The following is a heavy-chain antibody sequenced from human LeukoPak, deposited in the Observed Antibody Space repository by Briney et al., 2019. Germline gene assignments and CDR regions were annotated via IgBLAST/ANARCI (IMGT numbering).Heavy chain of an antibody. CDR2: FYYSGST. J-gene: IGHJ5*02. D-gene: IGHD3-22*01. CDR1: GGSISTYY. Sequence: KSSETLSLTCTVSGGSISTYYWSWIRQPPGKGLEWIGYFYYSGSTNYNPSLKSRVTISVDTSKNQFSLKLSSVTAADTAVYYCARLSLTYDSSGYYYLGWFDPWGQGTLVTVSS. CDR3: ARLSLTYDSSGYYYLGWFDP. V-gene: IGHV4-59*08.